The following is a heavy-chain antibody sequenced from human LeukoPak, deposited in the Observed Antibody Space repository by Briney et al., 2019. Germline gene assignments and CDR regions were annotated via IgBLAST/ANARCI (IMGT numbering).Heavy chain of an antibody. CDR1: GYSISSGYY. Sequence: SETLSLTCAVSGYSISSGYYWGWIRPPPGKGLEWIGIIYHSGSTYYNPSLKSRVTISVDTSKNQFSLKLSSVTAADTAVYYCARRSTTGTPFDYWGQGTLVTVSS. CDR2: IYHSGST. D-gene: IGHD1-1*01. J-gene: IGHJ4*02. V-gene: IGHV4-38-2*01. CDR3: ARRSTTGTPFDY.